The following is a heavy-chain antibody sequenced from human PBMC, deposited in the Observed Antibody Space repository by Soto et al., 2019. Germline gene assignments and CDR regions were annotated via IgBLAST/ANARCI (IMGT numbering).Heavy chain of an antibody. CDR1: GFTLSLFG. V-gene: IGHV3-23*01. CDR2: MKTDGRN. Sequence: QLLESGGGLVQPGESLRLSCAASGFTLSLFGMTWVRQAPGKGLEWVSSMKTDGRNYYGDSVKGRFTISIDNSENTLFLHMNSLRAAATAVYYCAKPYGPLAFDYWGRGTLVTVS. CDR3: AKPYGPLAFDY. J-gene: IGHJ4*02. D-gene: IGHD3-10*01.